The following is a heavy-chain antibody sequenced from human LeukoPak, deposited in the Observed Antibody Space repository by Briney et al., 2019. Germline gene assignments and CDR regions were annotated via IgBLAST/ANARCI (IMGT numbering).Heavy chain of an antibody. CDR2: ITGSGDRT. CDR3: ASRPRADMGPLDF. J-gene: IGHJ4*02. V-gene: IGHV3-23*01. CDR1: GFTFSSYA. D-gene: IGHD1-14*01. Sequence: GGSLTLSCAASGFTFSSYAMSWVRQAPGKGLEWVSSITGSGDRTYYADSVKGRFTISRDNSKNTLYLKMNSLRADETAVYYCASRPRADMGPLDFWGQGTLVTVSS.